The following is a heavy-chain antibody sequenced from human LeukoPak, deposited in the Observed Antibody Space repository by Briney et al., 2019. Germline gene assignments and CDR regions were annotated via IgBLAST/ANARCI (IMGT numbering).Heavy chain of an antibody. D-gene: IGHD5-18*01. CDR3: AKVNGYSYSYEGSYYYYGMEV. CDR2: ISGSGGST. Sequence: GGSLRLSCAASGFTFSTYNMNWVRQAPGKRLEWVSAISGSGGSTYYADSVKGRFTISRDNSKNTLYLQMNSLRAEDTAVYYCAKVNGYSYSYEGSYYYYGMEVWGQGTTVTVSS. J-gene: IGHJ6*02. CDR1: GFTFSTYN. V-gene: IGHV3-23*01.